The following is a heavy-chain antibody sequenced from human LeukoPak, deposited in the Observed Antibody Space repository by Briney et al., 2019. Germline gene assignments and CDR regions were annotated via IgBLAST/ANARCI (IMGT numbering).Heavy chain of an antibody. J-gene: IGHJ2*01. CDR1: GFTFSSYW. CDR2: ILRDETYT. CDR3: TRDPRSDSRDWYFDV. D-gene: IGHD6-25*01. Sequence: GGSLRLSCAASGFTFSSYWMHWVRQAPGKGLVWVSRILRDETYTNYADSVRGRFTISRDNANNMLFLQMNSLRGEDTAVYFSTRDPRSDSRDWYFDVWGRGTLVTVSS. V-gene: IGHV3-74*01.